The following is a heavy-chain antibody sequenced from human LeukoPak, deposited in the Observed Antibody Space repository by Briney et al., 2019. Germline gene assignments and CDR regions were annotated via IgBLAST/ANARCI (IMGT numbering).Heavy chain of an antibody. J-gene: IGHJ4*02. V-gene: IGHV4-34*01. Sequence: SGGSLRLSCAASGFTFSDYYMSWIRQPPGKVLEWIGEINHSGSTNYNPSLKSRVTISVDTSKNQFSLKLSSVTAADTAVYYCARARSSSRYFDYWGQGTLVTVSS. CDR3: ARARSSSRYFDY. D-gene: IGHD6-6*01. CDR1: GFTFSDYY. CDR2: INHSGST.